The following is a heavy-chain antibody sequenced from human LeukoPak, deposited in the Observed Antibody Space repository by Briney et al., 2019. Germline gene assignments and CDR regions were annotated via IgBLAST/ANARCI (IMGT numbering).Heavy chain of an antibody. CDR3: EKARTLYYGWGSLDY. V-gene: IGHV3-9*01. D-gene: IGHD3-10*01. Sequence: GRSLRLSCAASGFTFDDYAMHWVRQAPGKGLEWVSGISWNSGSIGYADSVKGRFTISRDNAKNSLYLQMNSLRAEDTALYYCEKARTLYYGWGSLDYGGRETLVTVPS. J-gene: IGHJ4*02. CDR1: GFTFDDYA. CDR2: ISWNSGSI.